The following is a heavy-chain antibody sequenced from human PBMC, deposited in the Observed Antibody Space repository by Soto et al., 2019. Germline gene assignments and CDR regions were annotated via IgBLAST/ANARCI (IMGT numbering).Heavy chain of an antibody. V-gene: IGHV3-66*04. CDR2: IYSGGSA. CDR1: GFTVSSNY. J-gene: IGHJ4*02. CDR3: ARHGYSYGGGYFDY. D-gene: IGHD5-18*01. Sequence: ELQLVESGGGLVQPGGSLRLSCAAAGFTVSSNYMSWVRQAPGKGLEGVSVIYSGGSAYYADSVKGRFTISRDNSKNTLYLQMNSLRAEDTAVYYCARHGYSYGGGYFDYWGQGTLVTVSS.